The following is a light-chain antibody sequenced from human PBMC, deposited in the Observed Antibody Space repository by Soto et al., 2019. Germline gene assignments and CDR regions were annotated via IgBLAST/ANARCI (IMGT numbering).Light chain of an antibody. CDR3: QQYNNWPPVS. Sequence: EIGMTQSPATLSVSPGERATLSCRASQSVGSNLAWYQQKAGQAPRLLIYGASTRATGIPARFSGSGSGTEFTLTISSLQSEDFALYYCQQYNNWPPVSFGQGTRLDIK. V-gene: IGKV3-15*01. CDR2: GAS. CDR1: QSVGSN. J-gene: IGKJ5*01.